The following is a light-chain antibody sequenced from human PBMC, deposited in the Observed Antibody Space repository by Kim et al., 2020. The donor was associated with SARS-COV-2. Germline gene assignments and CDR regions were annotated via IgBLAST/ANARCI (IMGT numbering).Light chain of an antibody. CDR2: EVS. J-gene: IGLJ2*01. V-gene: IGLV2-8*01. CDR1: SSDVGGYNY. Sequence: QSALTQPPSASGSPGQSVTISCTGTSSDVGGYNYVSWYQQHPGKAPKLMIYEVSKRPSGVPDRFSGSKSGNTASLTVSGLQAEDEADYYCSSYAGSNFWVFGGGTPLTVL. CDR3: SSYAGSNFWV.